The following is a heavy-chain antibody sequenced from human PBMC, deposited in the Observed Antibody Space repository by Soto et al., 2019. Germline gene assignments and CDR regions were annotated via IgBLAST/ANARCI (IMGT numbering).Heavy chain of an antibody. CDR1: GFRFDDYN. CDR2: ITWNGGNT. D-gene: IGHD3-10*01. Sequence: GGSLRLSCAASGFRFDDYNMHWVRQAPGKGLEWVSLITWNGGNTYYAESVKGRFIISRDKSENTLYLQMNSLRAEDTALYYCAKDLGSGKPYYYYAMDVWGQGTTVTVSS. CDR3: AKDLGSGKPYYYYAMDV. J-gene: IGHJ6*02. V-gene: IGHV3-43*01.